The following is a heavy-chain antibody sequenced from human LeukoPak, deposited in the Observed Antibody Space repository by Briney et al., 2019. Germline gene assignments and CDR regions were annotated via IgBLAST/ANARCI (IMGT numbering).Heavy chain of an antibody. Sequence: SETLSLTCAVYGGSFSGYYWSWIRQPPGKGLEWIGEINHSGSTNYNPSLKSRVTISVDTSKNRFSLKLSSVTAADTAVYYCARVYYGSGSKGDYWGQGTLVTVSS. D-gene: IGHD3-10*01. CDR2: INHSGST. CDR3: ARVYYGSGSKGDY. CDR1: GGSFSGYY. J-gene: IGHJ4*02. V-gene: IGHV4-34*01.